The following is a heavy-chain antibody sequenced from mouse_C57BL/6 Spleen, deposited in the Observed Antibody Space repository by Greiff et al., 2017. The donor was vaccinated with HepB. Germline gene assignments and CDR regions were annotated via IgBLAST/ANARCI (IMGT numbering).Heavy chain of an antibody. CDR2: ISSGSSTI. J-gene: IGHJ4*01. Sequence: EVQVVESGGGLVKPGGSLKLSCAASGFTFSDYGMHWVRQAPEKGLEWVEYISSGSSTIYYADTVKGRSTISRDKAKNTLYLQMSSLRSEDTAVYYCARGVLYAMDYWGQGTSVTVSS. CDR3: ARGVLYAMDY. CDR1: GFTFSDYG. V-gene: IGHV5-17*01.